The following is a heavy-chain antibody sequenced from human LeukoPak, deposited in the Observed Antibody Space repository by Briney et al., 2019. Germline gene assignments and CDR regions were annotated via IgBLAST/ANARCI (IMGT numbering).Heavy chain of an antibody. CDR1: GGSFSGYY. CDR3: ARGNGYPHFDY. V-gene: IGHV4-59*13. J-gene: IGHJ4*02. Sequence: SETLSLTCAVYGGSFSGYYWSWIRQSPGKGLECIGYIFYSGGTNYNPSLKSRVTISVDTSKNQFSLKLSSVTAADTAVYFCARGNGYPHFDYWGQGTLVTVSS. D-gene: IGHD5-24*01. CDR2: IFYSGGT.